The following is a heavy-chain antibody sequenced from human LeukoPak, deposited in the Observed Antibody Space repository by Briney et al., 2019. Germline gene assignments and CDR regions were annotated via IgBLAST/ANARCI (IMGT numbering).Heavy chain of an antibody. CDR2: INHSGST. D-gene: IGHD1-7*01. CDR1: GVSFSGYY. Sequence: PSETLSLTCAVYGVSFSGYYWSWIRQPPGKGLEWIGEINHSGSTNYNPSLKSRVTISVDTSKNQFSLKLSSVTAADTAVYYCARGLNWNYDYWGQGTLVTVSS. V-gene: IGHV4-34*01. CDR3: ARGLNWNYDY. J-gene: IGHJ4*02.